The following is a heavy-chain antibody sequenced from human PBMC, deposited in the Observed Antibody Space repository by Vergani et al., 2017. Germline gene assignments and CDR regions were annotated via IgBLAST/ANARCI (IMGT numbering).Heavy chain of an antibody. CDR2: ISSSSSYI. V-gene: IGHV3-21*01. CDR3: ARDSCSIAVAGTSFDD. J-gene: IGHJ4*02. Sequence: EVQLVESGGGLVKPGGSLRLSCAASGFTFSSYSMNWVRQAPGKGLEWVSSISSSSSYIYYADSVKGRFTISRDNAKNSLYLQMNSLRAEDTAVYYCARDSCSIAVAGTSFDDWGQGTLVTVSS. D-gene: IGHD6-19*01. CDR1: GFTFSSYS.